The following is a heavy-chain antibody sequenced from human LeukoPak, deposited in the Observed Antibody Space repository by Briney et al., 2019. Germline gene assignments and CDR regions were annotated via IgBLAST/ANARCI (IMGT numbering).Heavy chain of an antibody. CDR2: SDHIGVT. CDR1: GYSISSGDY. CDR3: ARVFLGTSGVVVPAASLDP. V-gene: IGHV4-38-2*02. J-gene: IGHJ5*02. Sequence: SETLSLTCTVSGYSISSGDYWGWIRPPPAKGLGWIGRSDHIGVTYYTPSLKSRVTISVDTSKNQFSLKLSSVTAADTAVYYCARVFLGTSGVVVPAASLDPWGQGTLVTVSS. D-gene: IGHD2-2*01.